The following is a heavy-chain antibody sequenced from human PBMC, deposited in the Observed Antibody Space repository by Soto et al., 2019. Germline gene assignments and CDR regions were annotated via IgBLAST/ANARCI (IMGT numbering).Heavy chain of an antibody. D-gene: IGHD1-1*01. CDR3: AYIVYNNYHYQNGVDV. CDR2: IYWDDDK. CDR1: GFSLSTSGVA. Sequence: QITLKESGPTLVKPTQTLTLTCTFSGFSLSTSGVAVGWIRQPPGKALEWLALIYWDDDKRYIPSLRSRLTITTDTSKDQVVLTMTKMDPVDTATYFCAYIVYNNYHYQNGVDVWGQGTTVTVSS. V-gene: IGHV2-5*02. J-gene: IGHJ6*02.